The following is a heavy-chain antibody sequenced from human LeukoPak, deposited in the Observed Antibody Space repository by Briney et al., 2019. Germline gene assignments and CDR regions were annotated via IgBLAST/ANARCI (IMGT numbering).Heavy chain of an antibody. CDR3: ARETLRDYDFWSGYYPDAFDI. D-gene: IGHD3-3*01. J-gene: IGHJ3*02. CDR2: IHYSGST. CDR1: YDSISTYY. V-gene: IGHV4-59*01. Sequence: SETLSLTCSVSYDSISTYYWSWIRQPPGKGLEWIGYIHYSGSTNYNPSLKSRVTISVDTSKNQFSLKLSSVTAADTAVYYCARETLRDYDFWSGYYPDAFDIWGQGTMVTVSS.